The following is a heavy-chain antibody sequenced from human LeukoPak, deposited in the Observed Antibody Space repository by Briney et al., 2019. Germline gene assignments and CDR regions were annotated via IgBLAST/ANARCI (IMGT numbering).Heavy chain of an antibody. D-gene: IGHD2-15*01. CDR3: ARDGPGDIVVVVAAFRAFDI. J-gene: IGHJ3*02. CDR2: ISSSSSYI. Sequence: GGSLRLSCAASGFTFSSYSMNWVRQAPGKGLELVSSISSSSSYIYYADSVKGRFTISRDNAKNSLYLQMNSLRAEDTAVYYCARDGPGDIVVVVAAFRAFDIWGQGTMVTVSS. CDR1: GFTFSSYS. V-gene: IGHV3-21*01.